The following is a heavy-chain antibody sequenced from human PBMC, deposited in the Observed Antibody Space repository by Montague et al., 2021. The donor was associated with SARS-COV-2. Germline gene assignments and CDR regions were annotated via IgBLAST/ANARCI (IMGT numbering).Heavy chain of an antibody. V-gene: IGHV4-59*01. CDR2: VHNSGST. CDR1: GGSISRYF. D-gene: IGHD5-24*01. CDR3: AYTASRDGYNWPLALDY. Sequence: SETLSLTCTVSGGSISRYFLNWIRQPPGKRPEWIGYVHNSGSTNYKHSLKSRVTISVDTSKNQFSLRLNSVTAADTAIYYRAYTASRDGYNWPLALDYWGQGTPVTVSS. J-gene: IGHJ4*02.